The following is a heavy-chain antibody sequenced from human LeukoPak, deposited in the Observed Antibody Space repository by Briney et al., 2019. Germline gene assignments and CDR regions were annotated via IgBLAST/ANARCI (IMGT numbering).Heavy chain of an antibody. D-gene: IGHD5-24*01. V-gene: IGHV3-7*03. Sequence: GGSLRLSCAVSGFSFDTYWMTWVRQAPGKGLEWVANIKQDGSEKYYVDSVKGRFTISRDNAKNSLYLQMNSLRAEDTAVYYCARYLPMAGAESPLFDYWGQGTLVTVSS. CDR3: ARYLPMAGAESPLFDY. CDR1: GFSFDTYW. CDR2: IKQDGSEK. J-gene: IGHJ4*02.